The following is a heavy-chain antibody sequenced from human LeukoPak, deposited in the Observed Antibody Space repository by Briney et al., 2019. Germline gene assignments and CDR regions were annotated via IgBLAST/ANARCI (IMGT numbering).Heavy chain of an antibody. CDR1: GYTFTGYY. CDR3: ARTNDYSNPHFDY. CDR2: INPNSGGT. J-gene: IGHJ4*02. V-gene: IGHV1-2*02. Sequence: ASVKVSCKASGYTFTGYYMHWVRQAPGQGLEWMGWINPNSGGTNYAQKFQGRVTMTRDTSISTAYMELSRLRSDDTAVYYCARTNDYSNPHFDYWGRGTLVTVSS. D-gene: IGHD4-11*01.